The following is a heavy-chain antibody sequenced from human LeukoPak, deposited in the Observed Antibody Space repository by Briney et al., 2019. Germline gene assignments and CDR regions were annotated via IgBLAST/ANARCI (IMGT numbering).Heavy chain of an antibody. J-gene: IGHJ1*01. CDR1: GFTFSIYG. D-gene: IGHD1-26*01. CDR2: ISGSGLKT. V-gene: IGHV3-23*01. CDR3: AKYSGSSTGFQH. Sequence: PGGSLRLSCAASGFTFSIYGMTWVRQAPGKGLEWVSTISGSGLKTYYIDSVKGRFTISRDNAKNSLYLQMNSLRAEDTAVYYCAKYSGSSTGFQHWGQGTLVTVSS.